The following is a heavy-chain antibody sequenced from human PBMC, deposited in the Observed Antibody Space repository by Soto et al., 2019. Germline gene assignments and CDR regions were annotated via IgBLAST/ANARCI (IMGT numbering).Heavy chain of an antibody. CDR1: GFTFSSYS. V-gene: IGHV3-21*01. J-gene: IGHJ4*02. CDR3: ARNTQTTYYDFWSGFGLDY. D-gene: IGHD3-3*01. Sequence: GGSLRLSCAASGFTFSSYSMNWVRQAPGKGLEWVSSISSSSSYIYYADSVKGRFTISRDNAKNSLYLQMNSLRAEDTAVYYCARNTQTTYYDFWSGFGLDYWGQGTLVTVSS. CDR2: ISSSSSYI.